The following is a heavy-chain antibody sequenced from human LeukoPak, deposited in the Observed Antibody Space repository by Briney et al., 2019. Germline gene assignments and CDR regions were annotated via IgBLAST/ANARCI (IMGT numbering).Heavy chain of an antibody. CDR3: ARVRDGYSHFDY. D-gene: IGHD5-24*01. CDR2: IIPIFGTA. J-gene: IGHJ4*02. CDR1: GGTFSGYA. V-gene: IGHV1-69*13. Sequence: ASVKVSCKASGGTFSGYAISWVRQAPGQGLEWMGGIIPIFGTANYAQKFQGRVTITADESTSTAYMELSSLRSEDTAVYYCARVRDGYSHFDYWGQGTLVTVSS.